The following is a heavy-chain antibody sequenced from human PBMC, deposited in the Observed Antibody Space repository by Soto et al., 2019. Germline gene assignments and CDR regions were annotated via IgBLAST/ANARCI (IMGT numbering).Heavy chain of an antibody. CDR2: IIPLFRTP. V-gene: IGHV1-69*12. D-gene: IGHD3-3*02. J-gene: IGHJ6*02. CDR1: GGTFSSSA. Sequence: QVQLVQSGAEVKKPGSSVKVSCKASGGTFSSSAFSWVRQAPGQGLEWMGGIIPLFRTPDYGQRFQGRVTITADESAGTVYMELRGLRSEDTAVYFCARVKGRQQLGGNYYYITDIWGQGTTVTVSS. CDR3: ARVKGRQQLGGNYYYITDI.